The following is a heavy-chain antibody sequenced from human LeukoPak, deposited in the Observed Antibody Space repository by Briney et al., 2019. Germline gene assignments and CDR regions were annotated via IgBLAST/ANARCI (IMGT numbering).Heavy chain of an antibody. CDR3: ARDTVHFRGVIIPFDI. CDR2: IYSGGST. J-gene: IGHJ3*02. D-gene: IGHD3-10*01. Sequence: GGSLRLSCAASEFSVGSNYMTWVRQAPGKGLEWVSLIYSGGSTYYADSVKGRFTISRDNSKNTLYLQMNSLRAEDTAVYYCARDTVHFRGVIIPFDIWGQGTMVTVSS. V-gene: IGHV3-66*01. CDR1: EFSVGSNY.